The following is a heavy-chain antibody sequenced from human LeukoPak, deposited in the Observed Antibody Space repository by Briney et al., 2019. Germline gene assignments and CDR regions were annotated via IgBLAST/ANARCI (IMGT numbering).Heavy chain of an antibody. V-gene: IGHV3-20*04. Sequence: GGSLKLSCAASGCTIADSAMSRVRQAAGKGLEWVIGINWNGGNTGYADSVKGRFTISRDNAKNSLYLQINSLRAEDTALYYCARGHTMILVVNYFDYWGQGTLVTVSS. CDR3: ARGHTMILVVNYFDY. D-gene: IGHD3-22*01. J-gene: IGHJ4*02. CDR1: GCTIADSA. CDR2: INWNGGNT.